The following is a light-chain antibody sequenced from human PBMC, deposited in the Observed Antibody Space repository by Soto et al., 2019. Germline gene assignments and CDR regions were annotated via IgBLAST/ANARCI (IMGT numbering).Light chain of an antibody. CDR1: QSITTW. CDR3: QHYKMYSPWT. Sequence: DIQMTQSPSTVSAYVGDSVTITCRASQSITTWLAWYQQRPGKAPKLLIYDVSSLQSGGPSRFSGSGSGREFALTISSLQPDDFATYYCQHYKMYSPWTFGQGTKVEIK. CDR2: DVS. V-gene: IGKV1-5*01. J-gene: IGKJ1*01.